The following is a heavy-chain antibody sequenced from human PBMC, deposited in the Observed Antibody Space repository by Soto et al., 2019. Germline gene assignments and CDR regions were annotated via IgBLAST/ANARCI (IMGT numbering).Heavy chain of an antibody. D-gene: IGHD5-18*01. CDR1: GYTFTGYY. CDR2: INPNSGGT. Sequence: ASVKVSCKASGYTFTGYYMHWVRQAPGQGLEWMGWINPNSGGTNYAQKFQGRVTMTRDTSISTAYMELSSLRAEDTAVYYCARGRIQLWGGLDYWGQGTLVTVSS. CDR3: ARGRIQLWGGLDY. J-gene: IGHJ4*02. V-gene: IGHV1-2*02.